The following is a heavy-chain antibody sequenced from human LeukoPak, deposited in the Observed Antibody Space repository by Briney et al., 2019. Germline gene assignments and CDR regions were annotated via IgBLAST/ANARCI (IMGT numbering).Heavy chain of an antibody. J-gene: IGHJ4*02. CDR1: GYTFTSYD. V-gene: IGHV1-8*01. D-gene: IGHD7-27*01. Sequence: ASVKVSCKASGYTFTSYDFNWVRQATGQRPEWMGWMSPNSGDTGYAQKFQDRVTMTRNTSISTAYMELSSLRSDGTAVYYCARGPPNWGYDYWGPGTLVTVSS. CDR3: ARGPPNWGYDY. CDR2: MSPNSGDT.